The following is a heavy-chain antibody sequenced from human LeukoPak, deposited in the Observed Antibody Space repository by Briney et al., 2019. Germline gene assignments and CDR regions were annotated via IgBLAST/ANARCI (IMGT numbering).Heavy chain of an antibody. J-gene: IGHJ4*02. D-gene: IGHD6-19*01. CDR2: IRSKAYGGTT. CDR1: GFTFSSYA. Sequence: PGGSLRLSCAASGFTFSSYAVSWVRQAPGQGLEWVGFIRSKAYGGTTEYAASVKGRFTISRDDSKSIAYLQMNSLKTEDTAVYYCTSTNKQWLVRVTDYWGQGTLVTVSS. CDR3: TSTNKQWLVRVTDY. V-gene: IGHV3-49*04.